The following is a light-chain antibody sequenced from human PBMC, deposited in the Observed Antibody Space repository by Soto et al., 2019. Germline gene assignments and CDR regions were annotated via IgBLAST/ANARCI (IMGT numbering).Light chain of an antibody. CDR1: QSVSSY. J-gene: IGKJ5*01. Sequence: IVLTQSPATLSVSPGERATLSCRASQSVSSYFAWYQQKPGQAPRLLIYEASNRATGIPARFSGSGSGTDFTLTISSLEPEDFAVYYCQQYGSSPPITFGQGTRLEIK. CDR3: QQYGSSPPIT. CDR2: EAS. V-gene: IGKV3-11*01.